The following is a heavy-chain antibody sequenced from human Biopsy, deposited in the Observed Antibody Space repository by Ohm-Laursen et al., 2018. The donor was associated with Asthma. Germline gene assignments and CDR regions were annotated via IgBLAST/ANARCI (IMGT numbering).Heavy chain of an antibody. D-gene: IGHD1-26*01. CDR2: ISSSGSTT. CDR1: GFTFGDYW. V-gene: IGHV3-11*01. J-gene: IGHJ6*02. CDR3: ARVFESSQWGPFYFFGLDV. Sequence: SLRLSCAASGFTFGDYWMSWVRQVPGKGLEWVSSISSSGSTTYPAESVKGRFTISRDNAQKSLFLQMGSLRAEDTAIYYCARVFESSQWGPFYFFGLDVWGQGTTVAVS.